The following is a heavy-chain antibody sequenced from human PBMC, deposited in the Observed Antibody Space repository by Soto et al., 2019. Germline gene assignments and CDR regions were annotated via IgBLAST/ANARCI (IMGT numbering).Heavy chain of an antibody. CDR2: INPNSGGT. Sequence: SVKESCKASGYTFSSYAIHWVRQAPVQGLEWMGWINPNSGGTKYAPKFQGGVTMTRDTSITTAYMELSRLRPGDTAVYYCAREPATAKPEGVDFWGQGTLVTVSS. CDR1: GYTFSSYA. V-gene: IGHV1-2*02. D-gene: IGHD1-1*01. J-gene: IGHJ4*02. CDR3: AREPATAKPEGVDF.